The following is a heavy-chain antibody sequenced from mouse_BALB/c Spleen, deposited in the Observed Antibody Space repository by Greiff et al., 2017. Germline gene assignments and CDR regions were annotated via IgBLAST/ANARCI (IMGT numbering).Heavy chain of an antibody. CDR2: IYPSDSYT. V-gene: IGHV1-69*02. CDR1: GYTFTSYW. J-gene: IGHJ2*01. Sequence: QVQLQQPGAELVRPGASVKLSCKASGYTFTSYWINWVKQRPGQGLEWIGNIYPSDSYTNYNQKFKDKATLTVDKSSSTAYMQLSSPTSEDSAVYYCTRGGNLNYFDYWGQGTTLTVSS. CDR3: TRGGNLNYFDY.